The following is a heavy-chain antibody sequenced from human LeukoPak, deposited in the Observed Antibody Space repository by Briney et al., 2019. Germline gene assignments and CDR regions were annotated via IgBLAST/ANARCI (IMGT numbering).Heavy chain of an antibody. CDR2: INSDGRST. J-gene: IGHJ4*02. CDR1: GFTFSNYW. CDR3: ARGADSGYSSDN. D-gene: IGHD3-9*01. Sequence: GGSLRLSCAASGFTFSNYWMHWVRQAPGKGLVWVSRINSDGRSTNYADSVKGRFTISRDNVKNTLYLQMNSLRAEDTAVYYCARGADSGYSSDNWGQGTLVSVSS. V-gene: IGHV3-74*01.